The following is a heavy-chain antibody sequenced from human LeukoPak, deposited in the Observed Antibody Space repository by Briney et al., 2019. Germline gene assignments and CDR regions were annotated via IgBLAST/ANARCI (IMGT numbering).Heavy chain of an antibody. CDR1: GFTFSSYA. J-gene: IGHJ4*02. CDR3: ARDKGSADY. V-gene: IGHV3-21*01. D-gene: IGHD6-25*01. Sequence: PGGSLRLSCAASGFTFSSYAMSWVRQAPGKGLEWVSSISSSSSYIYYADSVKGRFTISRDNAKNSLYLQMNSLRAEDTAVYYCARDKGSADYWGQGTLVTVSS. CDR2: ISSSSSYI.